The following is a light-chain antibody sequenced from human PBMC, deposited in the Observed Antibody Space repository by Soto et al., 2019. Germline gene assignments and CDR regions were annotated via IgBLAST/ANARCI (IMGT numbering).Light chain of an antibody. V-gene: IGKV3-15*01. J-gene: IGKJ1*01. Sequence: EIVMTQSPATLSVSPGERATLSCRASQSVSSNLVWYQQKPGQAPRLLICGASTRVTCTPARFSGSGSGTEFTLPISSLQSEEFAVYYRQQYHNWWTFGQGSKL. CDR2: GAS. CDR3: QQYHNWWT. CDR1: QSVSSN.